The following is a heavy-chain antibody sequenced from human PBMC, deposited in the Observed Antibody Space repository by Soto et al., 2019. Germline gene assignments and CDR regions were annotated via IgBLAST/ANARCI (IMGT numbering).Heavy chain of an antibody. J-gene: IGHJ5*02. CDR3: AREGVYCSGGSCYSSWFDP. V-gene: IGHV3-48*03. CDR2: ISSSGSTI. Sequence: GGSLRLSCAASGFTFSSYEMNWVRQAPGKGLEWVSYISSSGSTIYYADSVKGRFTISRDNAKNSLYLQMNSLRAEDTAVYYCAREGVYCSGGSCYSSWFDPWGQGTLVTVSS. D-gene: IGHD2-15*01. CDR1: GFTFSSYE.